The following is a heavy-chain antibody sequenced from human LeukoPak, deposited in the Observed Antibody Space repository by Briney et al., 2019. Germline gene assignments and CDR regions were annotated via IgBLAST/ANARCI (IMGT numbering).Heavy chain of an antibody. Sequence: GGSLRLSCAASGFTFSSYSMNWVRQAPGKGLEWGSYISGSSSTIYYADSVKGRFTISRDNGKNTLYLQMNSLRAEDTAVYYCARGSTYYDSSGQVPFDYWGRGTLVTVSS. CDR2: ISGSSSTI. CDR1: GFTFSSYS. D-gene: IGHD3-22*01. V-gene: IGHV3-48*01. CDR3: ARGSTYYDSSGQVPFDY. J-gene: IGHJ4*02.